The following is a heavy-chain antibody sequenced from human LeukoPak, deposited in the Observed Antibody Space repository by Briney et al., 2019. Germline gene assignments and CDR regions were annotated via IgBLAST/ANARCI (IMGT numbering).Heavy chain of an antibody. CDR3: ATDLNSGSYFGPDY. CDR1: GYTLTELS. D-gene: IGHD1-26*01. V-gene: IGHV1-24*01. J-gene: IGHJ4*02. Sequence: ASVKVSCKVSGYTLTELSMHWVRQAPGKGLEWMGGFDPEDGETIYAQKFQGRVTMTEDTSTDTAYMELSSLRSEDTAVYYCATDLNSGSYFGPDYWGRGTLVTVSS. CDR2: FDPEDGET.